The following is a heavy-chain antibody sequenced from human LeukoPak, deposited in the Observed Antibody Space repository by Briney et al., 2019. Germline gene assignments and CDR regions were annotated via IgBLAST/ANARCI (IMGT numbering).Heavy chain of an antibody. J-gene: IGHJ4*02. CDR1: GFTFSDYW. Sequence: GGSLRLSCAASGFTFSDYWMHWVRQAPGKGLVWVSRVNSDGMSTLYADSVKGRFTISRGNAKNTLYLQLNGLRAEDTAVYYCARGTTSGWPDYFDYWGQGTLVTVSS. CDR3: ARGTTSGWPDYFDY. D-gene: IGHD6-19*01. CDR2: VNSDGMST. V-gene: IGHV3-74*01.